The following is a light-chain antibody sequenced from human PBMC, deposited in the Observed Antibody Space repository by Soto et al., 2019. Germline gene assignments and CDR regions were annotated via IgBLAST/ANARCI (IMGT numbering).Light chain of an antibody. V-gene: IGKV3-15*01. CDR2: GAS. CDR3: QQYNNWPLT. CDR1: QSVSSN. Sequence: EIVMTQSPATLSVSPGERATLSCRASQSVSSNLAWYRQKPGQAPRLLIYGASTRATGIPARFSGSESGTEFTLTITSLQSEDFAVYYCQQYNNWPLTFGQGTKVDIK. J-gene: IGKJ1*01.